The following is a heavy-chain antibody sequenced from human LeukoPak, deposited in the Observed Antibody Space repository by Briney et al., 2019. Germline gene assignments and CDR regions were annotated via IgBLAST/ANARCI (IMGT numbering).Heavy chain of an antibody. CDR3: ARQYSSSWYEGVGKYYYNMDV. V-gene: IGHV5-51*01. J-gene: IGHJ6*02. Sequence: GESLKISCKGSGYSFTSYWIGWVRQMPGKGLEWMGIIYPGDSDTRYSPSFQGQVTISADKSISTAYLQWSSLKASDTAMYYCARQYSSSWYEGVGKYYYNMDVWGQGTTVTVSS. CDR1: GYSFTSYW. CDR2: IYPGDSDT. D-gene: IGHD6-13*01.